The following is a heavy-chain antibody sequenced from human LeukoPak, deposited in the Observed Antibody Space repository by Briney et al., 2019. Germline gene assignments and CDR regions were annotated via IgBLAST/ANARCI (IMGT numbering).Heavy chain of an antibody. V-gene: IGHV1-2*04. CDR3: ARVKYSYGYGYYYGMDV. Sequence: ASVKVSCKASGYTFTGYYMHWVRQAPGQGLEWMGRINPNSGGTNYAQKFQGWVTMTRDTSISTAYMELSRLRSDDTAVYYCARVKYSYGYGYYYGMDVWGQGTTVTVSS. CDR2: INPNSGGT. J-gene: IGHJ6*02. CDR1: GYTFTGYY. D-gene: IGHD5-18*01.